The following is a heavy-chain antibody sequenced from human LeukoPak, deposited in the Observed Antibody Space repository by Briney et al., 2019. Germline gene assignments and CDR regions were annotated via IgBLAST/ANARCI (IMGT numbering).Heavy chain of an antibody. V-gene: IGHV3-74*01. Sequence: GGSLRLSCAASGFTFSSYSMNWVRQAPGKGLVWVSRIKSDGSSTSYADSVKGRFTISRDNAKNTLYLQMNSLRAEDMAVYYCVRQLVSWGQGTLVTVSS. CDR2: IKSDGSST. CDR1: GFTFSSYS. CDR3: VRQLVS. J-gene: IGHJ5*02. D-gene: IGHD3-10*01.